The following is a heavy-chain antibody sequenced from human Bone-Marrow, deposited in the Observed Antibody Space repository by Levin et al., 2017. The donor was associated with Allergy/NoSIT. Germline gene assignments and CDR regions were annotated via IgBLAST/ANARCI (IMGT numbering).Heavy chain of an antibody. CDR2: IWYDGSNK. D-gene: IGHD6-13*01. J-gene: IGHJ4*02. Sequence: PGGSLRLSCAASGFTFSSYGMHWVRQAPGKGLEWVAVIWYDGSNKYYADSVKGRFTISRDNSKNTLYLQMNSLRAEDTAVYYCARGSSWYVQSPYDYWGQGTLVTVSS. CDR3: ARGSSWYVQSPYDY. CDR1: GFTFSSYG. V-gene: IGHV3-33*01.